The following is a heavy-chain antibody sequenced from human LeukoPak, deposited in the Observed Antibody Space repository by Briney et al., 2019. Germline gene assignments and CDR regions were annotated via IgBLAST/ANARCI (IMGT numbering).Heavy chain of an antibody. CDR2: IGTAGDP. CDR1: GFTFSSYD. J-gene: IGHJ3*02. Sequence: GGSLRLSCAASGFTFSSYDMHWARQATGKGLEWVSAIGTAGDPYYPGSVKGRFTISRENAKNSLYLQMNSLRAGDTAVYYCARRGHFSDAFDIWGQGTMVTVSS. V-gene: IGHV3-13*05. D-gene: IGHD2/OR15-2a*01. CDR3: ARRGHFSDAFDI.